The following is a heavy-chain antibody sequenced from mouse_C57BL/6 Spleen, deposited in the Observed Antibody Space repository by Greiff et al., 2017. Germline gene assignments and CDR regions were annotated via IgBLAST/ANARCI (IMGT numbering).Heavy chain of an antibody. J-gene: IGHJ4*01. D-gene: IGHD2-5*01. CDR1: GFSLTSYA. Sequence: QVQLQQSGPGLVAPSQSLSITCTVSGFSLTSYAISWVRQPPGKGLEWLGVIWTGGGTNYNSALKSRLSISKDNSKSQVFLKMNSLQTDDTARYYCARKAYYSNYYAMDYWGQGTSVTVSS. CDR2: IWTGGGT. V-gene: IGHV2-9-1*01. CDR3: ARKAYYSNYYAMDY.